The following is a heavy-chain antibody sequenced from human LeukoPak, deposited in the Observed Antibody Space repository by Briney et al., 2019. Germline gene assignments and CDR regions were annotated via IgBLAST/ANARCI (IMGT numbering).Heavy chain of an antibody. J-gene: IGHJ6*03. CDR2: IYTSGST. CDR3: ARGDYGDYRVLYYYYYMDV. D-gene: IGHD4-17*01. CDR1: GGSISSYY. V-gene: IGHV4-4*07. Sequence: SETLSLTCTISGGSISSYYWSWIRQPAGKGLEWIGRIYTSGSTNYNPSLKSRVTMSVDTSKNQFSLKLSSVTAADTAVYYCARGDYGDYRVLYYYYYMDVWGKGTTVTVSS.